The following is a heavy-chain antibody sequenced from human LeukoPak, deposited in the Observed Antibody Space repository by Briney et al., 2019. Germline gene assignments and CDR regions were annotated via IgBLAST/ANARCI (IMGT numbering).Heavy chain of an antibody. CDR2: ISAYNGNT. Sequence: ASVKVSCKASGYTFTSYGISWVRQAPGQGLEWMGCISAYNGNTNYAQKLQGRVTMTTDTSTSTAYMELRSLRSDDTAVYYCARDLVYCSSTSCYTGLDYWGQGTLVTVSS. CDR1: GYTFTSYG. V-gene: IGHV1-18*01. D-gene: IGHD2-2*02. J-gene: IGHJ4*02. CDR3: ARDLVYCSSTSCYTGLDY.